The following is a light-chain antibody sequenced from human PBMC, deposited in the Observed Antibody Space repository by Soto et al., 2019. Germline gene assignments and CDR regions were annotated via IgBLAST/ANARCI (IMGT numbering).Light chain of an antibody. J-gene: IGKJ4*01. CDR2: DAS. CDR3: QQYDNRLT. V-gene: IGKV1-33*01. CDR1: QDISNY. Sequence: DIQMTQSPSSLSASVGDRVTITCQASQDISNYLNWYQQKPGKAPTLLIYDASNLETGVPSRFSGSGSGTDFPFTISSLQPEDIATYYCQQYDNRLTFGGGTKVEIK.